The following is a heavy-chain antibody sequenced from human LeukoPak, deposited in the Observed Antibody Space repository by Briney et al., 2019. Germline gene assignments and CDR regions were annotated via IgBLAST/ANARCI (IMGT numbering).Heavy chain of an antibody. CDR2: ISSSGSTI. CDR1: GFTFSDYY. CDR3: AKGAEEGVVITTVYYYYMDV. J-gene: IGHJ6*03. D-gene: IGHD3-22*01. V-gene: IGHV3-11*01. Sequence: GGSLRLSCAASGFTFSDYYMSWIRQAPGKGLEWVSYISSSGSTIYYADSVKGRFTISRDNSKNTLYLQMNSLRAEDTAVYYCAKGAEEGVVITTVYYYYMDVWGKGTTVTISS.